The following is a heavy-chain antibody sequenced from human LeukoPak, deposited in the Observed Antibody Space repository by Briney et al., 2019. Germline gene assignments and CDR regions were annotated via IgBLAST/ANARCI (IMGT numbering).Heavy chain of an antibody. CDR2: INHSGST. CDR3: ARIRGYYYGSGSSHSRRWFDP. J-gene: IGHJ5*02. D-gene: IGHD3-10*01. Sequence: PSETLSLTCAVYGGSFSGYYWSWIRQPPGKGLEWIGVINHSGSTNYNPSLKSRVTISVDTTKNQFSLKLSSVTAADTAVYYCARIRGYYYGSGSSHSRRWFDPRGQGTLVTVSS. CDR1: GGSFSGYY. V-gene: IGHV4-34*01.